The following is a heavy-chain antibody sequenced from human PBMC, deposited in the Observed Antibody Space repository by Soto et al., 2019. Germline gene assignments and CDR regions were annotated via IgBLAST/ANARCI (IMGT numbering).Heavy chain of an antibody. D-gene: IGHD4-17*01. CDR3: TTATVALYYYYYGMAV. V-gene: IGHV3-15*01. Sequence: EVQLVESGGGLVKPGGSLRLSCAASGFTFSNAWMSWVRQAPGKGLEWVGRIKSKTDGGTTDYAAPVKGRFTISRDDSKNTLYLQMNSLKTEDTAVYYCTTATVALYYYYYGMAVWGQGTTVTVSS. CDR1: GFTFSNAW. J-gene: IGHJ6*02. CDR2: IKSKTDGGTT.